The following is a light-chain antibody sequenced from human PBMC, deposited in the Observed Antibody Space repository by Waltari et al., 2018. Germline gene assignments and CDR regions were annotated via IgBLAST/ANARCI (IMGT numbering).Light chain of an antibody. CDR3: CSYAGSYTYV. Sequence: QSALTQPRSVSGSPGQSVTISCTGTNSDVGCYNYVSWYQHHPGKAPKLMIYDVSKRPSGVPDRFAGSKSGNTASLTISGLQAEDEADYYCCSYAGSYTYVFGTGTKVTVL. CDR2: DVS. J-gene: IGLJ1*01. CDR1: NSDVGCYNY. V-gene: IGLV2-11*01.